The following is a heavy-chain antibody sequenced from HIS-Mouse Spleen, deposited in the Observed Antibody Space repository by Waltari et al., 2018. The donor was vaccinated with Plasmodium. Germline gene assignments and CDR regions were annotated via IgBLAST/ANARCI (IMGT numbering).Heavy chain of an antibody. Sequence: QVQLQESGPGLVKPSETLSLTCTVSGGSISSYYWSWIRQPPGKGLAWIGYIYYSGSTTYNPSLRSRVTISVDTSKNQFSLKLSSVTAADTAVYYCARHRYSSSWYSYWGQGTLVTVSS. D-gene: IGHD6-13*01. V-gene: IGHV4-59*08. CDR3: ARHRYSSSWYSY. J-gene: IGHJ4*02. CDR2: IYYSGST. CDR1: GGSISSYY.